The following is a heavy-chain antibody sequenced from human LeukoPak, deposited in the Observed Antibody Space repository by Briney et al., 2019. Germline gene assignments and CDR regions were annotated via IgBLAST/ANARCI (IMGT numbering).Heavy chain of an antibody. J-gene: IGHJ4*02. V-gene: IGHV4-38-2*02. CDR1: GYSISSGYY. CDR3: ATSGWYLLPGVY. Sequence: PSETLSLTCIVSGYSISSGYYWGWIRQPPGKGLEWIGSIYYSGSTYYNPSLKSRVTISVDTSKNQFSLKLSSVTAADTAVYYCATSGWYLLPGVYWGQGTLVTVSS. D-gene: IGHD6-19*01. CDR2: IYYSGST.